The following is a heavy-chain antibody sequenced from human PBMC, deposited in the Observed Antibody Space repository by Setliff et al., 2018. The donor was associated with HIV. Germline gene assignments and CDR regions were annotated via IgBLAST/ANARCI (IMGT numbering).Heavy chain of an antibody. Sequence: SETLSLTCSVYGYSISSGYYWGWIRQPPGKGLEWIGSVYQTGSTNYNPSLKSRVTVSLDMSNNQFSLKVTSMTAADTAVYYCGRQAWDHQSSGYFVDYWGQGTLVTVSS. V-gene: IGHV4-38-2*02. CDR1: GYSISSGYY. CDR3: GRQAWDHQSSGYFVDY. D-gene: IGHD6-19*01. CDR2: VYQTGST. J-gene: IGHJ4*02.